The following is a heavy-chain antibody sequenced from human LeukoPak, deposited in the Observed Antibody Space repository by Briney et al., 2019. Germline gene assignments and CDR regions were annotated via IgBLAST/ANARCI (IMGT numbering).Heavy chain of an antibody. CDR3: VRDLGGRSGH. Sequence: GGSLRLSCAASGFTFSSNWMHWVRQAPGKGLVWVSRINGDGSTTNYADSVKGRFTISRDNAKNTLYLQMNSLRAEDTAVYYCVRDLGGRSGHWGQGTLVTVSS. CDR1: GFTFSSNW. CDR2: INGDGSTT. V-gene: IGHV3-74*01. D-gene: IGHD1-26*01. J-gene: IGHJ4*02.